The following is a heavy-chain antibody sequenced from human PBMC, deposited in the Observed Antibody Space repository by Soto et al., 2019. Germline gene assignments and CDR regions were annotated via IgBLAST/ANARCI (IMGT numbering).Heavy chain of an antibody. V-gene: IGHV3-30*18. J-gene: IGHJ6*03. D-gene: IGHD3-10*01. CDR1: GFTFSSYG. CDR3: AKDRDPFRGYYYMDV. Sequence: GAALRPSCAASGFTFSSYGMQWVRQAPGKGLEWVAVISYDGSNKYYADSVKGRFTISRDNSKNTLYLQMNSLRAEDTAVYYCAKDRDPFRGYYYMDVWGKGTTVTVSS. CDR2: ISYDGSNK.